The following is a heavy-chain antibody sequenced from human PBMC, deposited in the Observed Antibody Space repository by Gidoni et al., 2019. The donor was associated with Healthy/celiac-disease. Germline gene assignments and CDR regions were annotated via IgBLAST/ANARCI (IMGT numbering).Heavy chain of an antibody. V-gene: IGHV4-34*01. J-gene: IGHJ6*02. Sequence: QVQLQQWGAGLLKPSETLSLTCAIDGGSFSGYYWSWIRQPPGKGLEWIGEINHSGSTNYNPSLKSRVTISVDTSKNQFSLKLSSVTAADTAVYYCARGVYSSSSDYYDMDVWGQGTTVTVSS. CDR3: ARGVYSSSSDYYDMDV. CDR1: GGSFSGYY. D-gene: IGHD6-6*01. CDR2: INHSGST.